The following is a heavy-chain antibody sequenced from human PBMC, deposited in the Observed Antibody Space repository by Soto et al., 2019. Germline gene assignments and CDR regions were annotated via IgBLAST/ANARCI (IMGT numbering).Heavy chain of an antibody. D-gene: IGHD3-16*01. V-gene: IGHV3-7*01. CDR2: ISHEGNEK. J-gene: IGHJ5*02. CDR3: AKTAGYDYVWGSSGLDP. Sequence: PGGSLRLSCAASGFTFSAYWMSWVRQAPGKGPEWVATISHEGNEKFYVDSVKGRFTISRDNAKNSLYLQMNSLRVEDTAIYYCAKTAGYDYVWGSSGLDPWGQGTLVTVSS. CDR1: GFTFSAYW.